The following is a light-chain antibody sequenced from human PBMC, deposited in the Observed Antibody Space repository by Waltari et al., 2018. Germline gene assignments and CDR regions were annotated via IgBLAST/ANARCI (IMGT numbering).Light chain of an antibody. V-gene: IGLV1-47*01. CDR2: RDN. CDR3: ASWDFSLTVWV. J-gene: IGLJ3*02. Sequence: QSVLTQPPSASGTPGQKVTISCSGGRSNIGSNYVNWYQHFPGSAPKLLFYRDNQRHSGVPARCSVSKSGTSASLAITDLRPEDEADYYCASWDFSLTVWVFGGGSRLTVL. CDR1: RSNIGSNY.